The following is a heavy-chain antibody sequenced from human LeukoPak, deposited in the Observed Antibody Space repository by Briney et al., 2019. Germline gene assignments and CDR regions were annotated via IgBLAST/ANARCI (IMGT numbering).Heavy chain of an antibody. D-gene: IGHD6-13*01. CDR2: ISGFNGNA. V-gene: IGHV1-18*01. J-gene: IGHJ4*02. Sequence: RGSVKVSCKASGYSFTNCCISWVRQAPGQGLEWMGWISGFNGNANFAPKLQDRVTLTTDASTSTAYMELRSLRSDDTAVYYCAGDERSAAAGSAYYLDSWGQGTLVTVSS. CDR3: AGDERSAAAGSAYYLDS. CDR1: GYSFTNCC.